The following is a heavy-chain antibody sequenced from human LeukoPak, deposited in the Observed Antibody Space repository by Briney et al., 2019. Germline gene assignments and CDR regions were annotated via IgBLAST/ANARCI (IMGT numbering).Heavy chain of an antibody. CDR2: INSEGSTT. D-gene: IGHD2-21*02. J-gene: IGHJ4*02. Sequence: GGSLRLSCAASGFTFRSYWMHWVRQAPGKGLVRVSRINSEGSTTSYADSVKGRFTISRDNAKNTLYLQMNSLRAEDTAVYYCASGFAAFCGGDCPPFDSWGQGTLVTVSS. V-gene: IGHV3-74*01. CDR3: ASGFAAFCGGDCPPFDS. CDR1: GFTFRSYW.